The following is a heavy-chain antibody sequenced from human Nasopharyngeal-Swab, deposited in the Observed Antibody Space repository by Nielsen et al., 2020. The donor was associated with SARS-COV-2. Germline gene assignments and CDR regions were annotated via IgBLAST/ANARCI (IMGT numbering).Heavy chain of an antibody. V-gene: IGHV4-59*01. Sequence: SETLSLTCTVSGGSISSYYWSWIRQPPGQGLEWIGYIYYSGSTNYNPSLKSRVTISVDTSKNQFSLKLSSVTAADTAVYYCARTTRGDFWSGYYEPYYYYYMDVWGKGTTVTVSS. D-gene: IGHD3-3*01. CDR1: GGSISSYY. CDR3: ARTTRGDFWSGYYEPYYYYYMDV. J-gene: IGHJ6*03. CDR2: IYYSGST.